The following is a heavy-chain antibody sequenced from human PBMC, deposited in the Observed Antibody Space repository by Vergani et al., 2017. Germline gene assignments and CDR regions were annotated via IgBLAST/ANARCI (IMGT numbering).Heavy chain of an antibody. V-gene: IGHV1-69*04. CDR1: GGTFSSYA. D-gene: IGHD3-9*01. CDR3: ARRHRYFDWLNKDWFDP. CDR2: IIPILGIA. J-gene: IGHJ5*02. Sequence: QVQLVQSGAEVKKPGSSVKVSCKASGGTFSSYAISWVRQAPGQGLEWMGRIIPILGIANYAQKFQGRVTITADKSTSTAYMELSSLRSEDTAVYYCARRHRYFDWLNKDWFDPWGQGTLVTVSS.